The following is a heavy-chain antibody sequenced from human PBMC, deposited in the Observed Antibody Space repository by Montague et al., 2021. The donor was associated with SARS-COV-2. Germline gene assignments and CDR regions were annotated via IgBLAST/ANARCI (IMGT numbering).Heavy chain of an antibody. CDR2: IYSGGST. J-gene: IGHJ4*02. Sequence: SLSLSFSASGLIVSSNYMSWVRQAPGKGLEWVSVIYSGGSTYYADSVKGRFTISRDNSKNTLYLQMNTLSAEDTAVYYCARGGSGGSCYSPPCYFDYWGQGTLVTVSS. CDR3: ARGGSGGSCYSPPCYFDY. V-gene: IGHV3-53*01. D-gene: IGHD2-15*01. CDR1: GLIVSSNY.